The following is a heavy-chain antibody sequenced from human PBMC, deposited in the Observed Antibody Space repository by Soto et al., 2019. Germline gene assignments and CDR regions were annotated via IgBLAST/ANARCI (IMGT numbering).Heavy chain of an antibody. J-gene: IGHJ5*02. V-gene: IGHV4-30-4*01. CDR1: GGSISSGGYY. Sequence: SETLSLTCTVSGGSISSGGYYWSWIRQPPGKGLEWIGYIYYSGSTYYNPSLKSRVTISVDTSKNQFSLKLSSVTAADTAVYYCAREAYGINWFDPWGQGTLVTVSS. CDR3: AREAYGINWFDP. CDR2: IYYSGST. D-gene: IGHD4-17*01.